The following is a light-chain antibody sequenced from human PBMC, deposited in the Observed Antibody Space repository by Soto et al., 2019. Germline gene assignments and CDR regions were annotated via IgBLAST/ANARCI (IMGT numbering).Light chain of an antibody. CDR2: AAS. V-gene: IGKV1-27*01. CDR1: QGITNY. CDR3: QKYHSAPIT. Sequence: DIQMTQSPSSLSASVGDRVTITCQASQGITNYLAWYQQKPGKGPKLLIYAASTLQSGVPSRFSGSGSGTDFTLTISSLQPEDVATYYCQKYHSAPITFGQGTRLEIK. J-gene: IGKJ5*01.